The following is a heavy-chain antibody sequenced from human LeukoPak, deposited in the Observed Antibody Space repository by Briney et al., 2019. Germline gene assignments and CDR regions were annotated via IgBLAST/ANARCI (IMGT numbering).Heavy chain of an antibody. CDR3: AKGSAIVVVNDAFDI. V-gene: IGHV3-23*01. Sequence: GGSVRLSCAASGFTFSSYSMSWVRQAPGKWLEWISVISGSSGSTYYADSVNGRFTISRDKYKHPLYMQMNRLRAEDTAVYYCAKGSAIVVVNDAFDIWGQGTMVTVSS. J-gene: IGHJ3*02. CDR1: GFTFSSYS. D-gene: IGHD3-22*01. CDR2: ISGSSGST.